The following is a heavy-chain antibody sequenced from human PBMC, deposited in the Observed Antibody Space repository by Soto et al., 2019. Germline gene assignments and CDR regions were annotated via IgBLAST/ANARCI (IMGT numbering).Heavy chain of an antibody. J-gene: IGHJ5*02. Sequence: QVQLVESGGGVVQPGRSLRLSCAASGFTFSSYAMHWVRQAPGKGLEWVAVISYDGSNKYYADSVKGRFTISRDNSKNTLYLQMNSLRAEDTAVYYCAGTWYSSGWYHPWGQGTLVTVSS. CDR3: AGTWYSSGWYHP. V-gene: IGHV3-30-3*01. CDR1: GFTFSSYA. CDR2: ISYDGSNK. D-gene: IGHD6-19*01.